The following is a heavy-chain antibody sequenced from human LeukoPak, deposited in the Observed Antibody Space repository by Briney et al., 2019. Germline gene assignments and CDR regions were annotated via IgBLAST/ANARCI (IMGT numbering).Heavy chain of an antibody. Sequence: PGGSLRLSCAASGFTFSSYTMTWIRQAPGKGLEWVSGISDSGGRTHYADSVKGRFTVSRDNSKNTLYLQMNSLRAEDTAVYYCAALPGGDRPPDCGGEGTLVTVFS. J-gene: IGHJ4*02. V-gene: IGHV3-23*01. CDR2: ISDSGGRT. CDR3: AALPGGDRPPDC. D-gene: IGHD3-16*01. CDR1: GFTFSSYT.